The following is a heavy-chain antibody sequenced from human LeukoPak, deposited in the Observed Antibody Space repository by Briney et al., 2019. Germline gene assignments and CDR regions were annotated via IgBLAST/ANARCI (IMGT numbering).Heavy chain of an antibody. CDR3: ASERPDGMNDY. V-gene: IGHV4-4*07. CDR1: GGSISSYY. CDR2: IYTSGST. J-gene: IGHJ4*02. D-gene: IGHD5-24*01. Sequence: SETLSLTRTVSGGSISSYYWSWIRQPAGKGLEWIGRIYTSGSTNYNPSLKSRVTMSVDTSKNQFSLKLSSVTAADTAVYYCASERPDGMNDYWGQGTLVTVSS.